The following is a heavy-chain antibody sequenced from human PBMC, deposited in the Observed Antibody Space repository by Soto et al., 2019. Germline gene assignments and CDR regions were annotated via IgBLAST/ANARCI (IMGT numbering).Heavy chain of an antibody. CDR1: GYTFANFG. D-gene: IGHD5-12*01. V-gene: IGHV1-18*01. Sequence: QVQLVQSGAEVKKPGASVKVSCKASGYTFANFGVTWVRQASGQGLEWMGWISNSNGNIEYAQKLPGRVTMTSETATDTTHMELRNLRADDTAVFYCARDYRNRVYDCPSVDYWGQGTLITVSS. J-gene: IGHJ4*02. CDR3: ARDYRNRVYDCPSVDY. CDR2: ISNSNGNI.